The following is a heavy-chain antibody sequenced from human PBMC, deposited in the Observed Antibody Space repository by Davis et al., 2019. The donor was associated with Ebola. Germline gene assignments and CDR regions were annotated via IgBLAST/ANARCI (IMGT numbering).Heavy chain of an antibody. Sequence: ASVKVSCKASGYTFTDYYMHWVRQAPGQGLEWMGWISAYNGNTNYAQKLQGRVTMTTDTSTSTAYMELSSLRSEDTAVYYCARNLRYGGDYWGQGTLVTVSS. CDR2: ISAYNGNT. V-gene: IGHV1-18*04. J-gene: IGHJ4*02. CDR1: GYTFTDYY. D-gene: IGHD3-10*01. CDR3: ARNLRYGGDY.